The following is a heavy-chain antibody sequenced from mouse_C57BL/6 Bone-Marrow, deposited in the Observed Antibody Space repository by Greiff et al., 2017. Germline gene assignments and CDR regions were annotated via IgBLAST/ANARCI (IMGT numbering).Heavy chain of an antibody. CDR2: ISSGGSYT. J-gene: IGHJ4*01. Sequence: EVKLEESGGDLVKPGGSLKLSCAASGFTFSSYGMSWVRQTPDKRLEWVATISSGGSYTYYPDSVKGRFTISRDNAKNTLYLQMSSLKSEDTAMYDCARRHLLDGYYAMDYWGQGTSVTVSS. V-gene: IGHV5-6*02. D-gene: IGHD2-1*01. CDR1: GFTFSSYG. CDR3: ARRHLLDGYYAMDY.